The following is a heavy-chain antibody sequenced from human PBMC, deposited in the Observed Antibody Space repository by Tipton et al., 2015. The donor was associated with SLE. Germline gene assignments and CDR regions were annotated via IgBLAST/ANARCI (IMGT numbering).Heavy chain of an antibody. CDR1: GFTFSDYW. Sequence: SLRLSCAASGFTFSDYWIHWVRQAPGKGLVWVSHIDPDGSSTKFADSVKGRFTISRDNSKNTLYLQMNSLRAEDTAVYYCAKDLGYSHGYGSDYWGQGTLVTVSS. V-gene: IGHV3-74*03. CDR3: AKDLGYSHGYGSDY. J-gene: IGHJ4*02. D-gene: IGHD5-18*01. CDR2: IDPDGSST.